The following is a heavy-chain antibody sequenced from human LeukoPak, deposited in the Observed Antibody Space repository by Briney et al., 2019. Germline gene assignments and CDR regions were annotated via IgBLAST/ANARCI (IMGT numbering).Heavy chain of an antibody. J-gene: IGHJ4*02. CDR3: ARGFRNGPFDC. CDR1: GFTFDDYG. Sequence: EGSLRLSCEASGFTFDDYGMSWVRQPPGKGLEWVSGINRNGGSTDYADSVKGRFTISRDNAKNSHFLQMNSLRVEDTALYYCARGFRNGPFDCWGQGTLVTVSS. D-gene: IGHD2-8*01. CDR2: INRNGGST. V-gene: IGHV3-20*04.